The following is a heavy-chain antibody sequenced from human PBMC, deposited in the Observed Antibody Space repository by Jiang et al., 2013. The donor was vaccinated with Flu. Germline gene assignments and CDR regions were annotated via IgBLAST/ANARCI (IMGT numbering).Heavy chain of an antibody. CDR2: IYDTESSDYSGST. J-gene: IGHJ3*01. CDR3: ARDPDCSGGSCPAFDV. D-gene: IGHD2-15*01. V-gene: IGHV4-59*01. CDR1: GGSISGSY. Sequence: SLTCTVSGGSISGSYWSWIRQPPGKGLEWIGYIYDTESSDYSGSTNYNPSLQSRVTISVDTSKNQFSLNLRSVTAADTAVYYCARDPDCSGGSCPAFDVWGQGTMVTVSS.